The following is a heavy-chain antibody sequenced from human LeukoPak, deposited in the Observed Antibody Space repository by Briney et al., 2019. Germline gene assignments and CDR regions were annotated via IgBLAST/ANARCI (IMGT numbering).Heavy chain of an antibody. CDR3: ARDRSSWSFAD. CDR1: GGSISTYY. V-gene: IGHV4-59*01. D-gene: IGHD6-13*01. CDR2: IYYLAST. J-gene: IGHJ4*02. Sequence: PSETLSLTCTVPGGSISTYYWSWIRQPPGKGLEWIGYIYYLASTNYNPSLKSRVTISVDTSKNQFSLKLDSVTAADTAVYYCARDRSSWSFADWGQGTLVTVSS.